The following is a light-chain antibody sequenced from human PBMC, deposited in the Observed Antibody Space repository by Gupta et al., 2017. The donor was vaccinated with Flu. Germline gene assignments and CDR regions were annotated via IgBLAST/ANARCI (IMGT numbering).Light chain of an antibody. CDR3: QQYNTPYC. CDR1: QSVSSN. Sequence: EIVMTQSPATLSVSPGERATLSCRASQSVSSNLAWYQQKPGQAPRLLIYGASTRATGIPARFSGSGSGTEFTLTISSLQSEDFAVYYCQQYNTPYCFGQGTKLEIK. J-gene: IGKJ2*03. V-gene: IGKV3-15*01. CDR2: GAS.